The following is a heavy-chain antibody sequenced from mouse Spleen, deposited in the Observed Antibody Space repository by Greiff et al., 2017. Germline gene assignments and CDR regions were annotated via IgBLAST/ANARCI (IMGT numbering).Heavy chain of an antibody. D-gene: IGHD2-1*01. CDR2: ISYDGSN. Sequence: ESGPGLVKPSQSLSLTCSVTGYSITSGYYWNWIRQFPGNKLEWMGYISYDGSNNYNPSLKNRISITRDTSKNQFFLKLNSVTTEDTATYYCARERNYLFAYWGQGTLVTVSA. J-gene: IGHJ3*01. CDR3: ARERNYLFAY. CDR1: GYSITSGYY. V-gene: IGHV3-6*01.